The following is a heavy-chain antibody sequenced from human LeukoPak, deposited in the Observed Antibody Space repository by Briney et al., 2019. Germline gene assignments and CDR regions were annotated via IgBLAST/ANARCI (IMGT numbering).Heavy chain of an antibody. Sequence: GGSLRLSSAASGFTFSSYAMHWVRQAPGKGLEGGAVISYDVSNKYYADSVKGRFTISRDNSKNTLYLQMNSLRAEDTAVYYCARDHSSPPPSIHCYYDSSGYSPGQWGQGTVVAVSS. CDR2: ISYDVSNK. J-gene: IGHJ4*02. D-gene: IGHD3-22*01. CDR1: GFTFSSYA. V-gene: IGHV3-30-3*01. CDR3: ARDHSSPPPSIHCYYDSSGYSPGQ.